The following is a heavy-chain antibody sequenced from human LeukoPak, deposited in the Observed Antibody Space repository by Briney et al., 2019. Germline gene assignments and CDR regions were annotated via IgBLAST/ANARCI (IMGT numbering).Heavy chain of an antibody. J-gene: IGHJ4*02. CDR3: ARGAESDY. Sequence: TGGSLRLSCAASGFTFNSYRMHWVRQVPGKGLVWVSRINSDGSRTSYGDSVKGRFTISRDNAKSTLYLQMNSLRADDTAVYFCARGAESDYWGQGTLVTVSS. CDR1: GFTFNSYR. V-gene: IGHV3-74*01. CDR2: INSDGSRT.